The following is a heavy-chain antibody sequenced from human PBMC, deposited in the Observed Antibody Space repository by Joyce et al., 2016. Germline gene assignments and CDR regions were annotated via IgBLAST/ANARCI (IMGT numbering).Heavy chain of an antibody. D-gene: IGHD5-18*01. CDR2: IDHSENT. CDR3: ARGFRYCTSSNCPTRRGYTYGKHYYYYYMDV. CDR1: GGSMSSNNW. Sequence: QVQLQESGPGLVKPSGTLSLTCAVSGGSMSSNNWWNWVRQFPGKGLEWIGEIDHSENTNYNPSLKSRLTISIDRSSNQFSLRLSSVTAADTAVYYCARGFRYCTSSNCPTRRGYTYGKHYYYYYMDVWGRGTTVTVSS. J-gene: IGHJ6*03. V-gene: IGHV4-4*02.